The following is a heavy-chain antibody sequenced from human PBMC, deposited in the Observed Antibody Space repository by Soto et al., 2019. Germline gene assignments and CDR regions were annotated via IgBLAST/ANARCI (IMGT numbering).Heavy chain of an antibody. J-gene: IGHJ6*02. CDR2: IYPGDSDT. CDR1: GYSFTSYW. CDR3: AKGAHITDYYYYGMDV. V-gene: IGHV5-51*01. Sequence: GESLKISCKGSGYSFTSYWVGWVRQMPGRGLEWMGIIYPGDSDTRYSPSFQGQVTISADKSISTAYLQWSSLKASDTAMYYCAKGAHITDYYYYGMDVWGQGTTVTVSS.